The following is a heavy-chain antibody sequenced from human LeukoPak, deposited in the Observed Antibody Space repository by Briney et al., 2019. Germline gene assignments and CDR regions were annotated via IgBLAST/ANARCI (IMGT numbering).Heavy chain of an antibody. D-gene: IGHD3-3*01. V-gene: IGHV4-59*08. Sequence: SETLSPTFTAAGGSISIYYWSWIRQPPGKGLGWIGSIYYSGSTTYNTSLKSRVPISVDTSKNQFSLKLGSVTAADTAVYYCARRQVGGYYENDAFDIWDQGTMVTVSS. J-gene: IGHJ3*02. CDR3: ARRQVGGYYENDAFDI. CDR1: GGSISIYY. CDR2: IYYSGST.